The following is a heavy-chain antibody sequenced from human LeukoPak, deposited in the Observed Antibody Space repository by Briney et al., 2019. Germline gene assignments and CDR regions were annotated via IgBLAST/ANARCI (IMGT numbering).Heavy chain of an antibody. CDR1: GFTLSSYS. CDR3: ASRNRGFSYGFVY. Sequence: GRSLRLSCAASGFTLSSYSMNWVRQAPGKGLEWVAKINQDGRDKYYVASVTGRFTISRHNARNSPYLQMNSLRAERPAVYYCASRNRGFSYGFVYWGERPLVSVSS. J-gene: IGHJ4*02. D-gene: IGHD5-18*01. CDR2: INQDGRDK. V-gene: IGHV3-7*01.